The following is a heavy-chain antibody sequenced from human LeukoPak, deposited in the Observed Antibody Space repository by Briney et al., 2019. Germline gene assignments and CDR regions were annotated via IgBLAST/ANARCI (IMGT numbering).Heavy chain of an antibody. V-gene: IGHV3-21*01. CDR2: ISSSSSYI. CDR1: GFTFSSYS. Sequence: GGSLRLSCAASGFTFSSYSMNWVRQAPGKGLEWVSSISSSSSYIYYADSVKGRFTISRDNAKNSLYLQMNSLRAEDTAVYYCARDLLVWWLRFSSGYNYGMDVWGQGTTVTVSS. CDR3: ARDLLVWWLRFSSGYNYGMDV. J-gene: IGHJ6*02. D-gene: IGHD5-12*01.